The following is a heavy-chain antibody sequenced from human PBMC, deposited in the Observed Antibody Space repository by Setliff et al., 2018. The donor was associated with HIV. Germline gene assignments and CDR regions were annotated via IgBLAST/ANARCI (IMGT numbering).Heavy chain of an antibody. V-gene: IGHV4-61*02. J-gene: IGHJ5*02. D-gene: IGHD3-3*01. CDR3: AKCGGTTIFGVVNINWFDP. CDR2: IYASGST. Sequence: PSETLSLTCAVYGGSISSGSYYWSWIRQPAGKGLEWIGRIYASGSTNYNPSLKSRVTISVDTSKNQFSLKLSSVTAADTAVYYCAKCGGTTIFGVVNINWFDPWGQGTLVTVSS. CDR1: GGSISSGSYY.